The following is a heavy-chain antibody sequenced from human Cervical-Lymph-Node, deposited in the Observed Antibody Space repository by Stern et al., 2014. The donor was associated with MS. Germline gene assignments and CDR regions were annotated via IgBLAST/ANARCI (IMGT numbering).Heavy chain of an antibody. CDR2: IYSSGST. CDR1: GGSISTDGYY. D-gene: IGHD6-13*01. Sequence: QVQLQESGPGVAKPSQTLSLTCTVSGGSISTDGYYWTWIRQHPGKGLEWIGYIYSSGSTYYNPSLKSRVTMSLGTSKNQFSLNLSSVTAADTAIYYCARDDRGSSWYRFDFWGQGTLVTVSS. CDR3: ARDDRGSSWYRFDF. J-gene: IGHJ4*02. V-gene: IGHV4-31*03.